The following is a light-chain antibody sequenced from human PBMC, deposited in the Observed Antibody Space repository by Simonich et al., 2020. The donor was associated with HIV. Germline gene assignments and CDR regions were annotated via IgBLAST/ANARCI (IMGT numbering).Light chain of an antibody. CDR3: QQYNNWPSPFT. Sequence: EIVMTQSPATLSVSPGERATLSCRASQSVASNLAWYQQKPGQAPRLLIYGASTRATGIPGRVSGSGWGSQFTLTISSMQSGDFAVYYCQQYNNWPSPFTFGPGTKVDIK. J-gene: IGKJ3*01. CDR1: QSVASN. CDR2: GAS. V-gene: IGKV3-15*01.